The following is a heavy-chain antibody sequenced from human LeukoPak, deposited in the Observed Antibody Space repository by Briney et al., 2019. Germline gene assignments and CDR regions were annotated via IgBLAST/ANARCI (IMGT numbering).Heavy chain of an antibody. CDR2: ISSSSSYI. CDR1: GFTFSTYA. CDR3: ARTSSLTPTPSFDY. V-gene: IGHV3-21*01. Sequence: TAGGSLRLSCAASGFTFSTYAMNWVRQAPGKGLEWVSSISSSSSYIYYADSLKGLFTISRDSAKNSLFLQMNSLRAEDTAVYYCARTSSLTPTPSFDYWGQGALVTVSS. D-gene: IGHD2-15*01. J-gene: IGHJ4*02.